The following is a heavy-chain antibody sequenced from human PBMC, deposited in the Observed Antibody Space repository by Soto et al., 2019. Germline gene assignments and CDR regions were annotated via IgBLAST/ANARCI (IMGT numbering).Heavy chain of an antibody. CDR2: IDWDDDK. D-gene: IGHD3-10*01. Sequence: SGPTLVNPTQTLTLTCTFSGFSLSTSGVGVGWIRQPPGKALEWLARIDWDDDKFYSTSLKTRLTISKDTSKNQVVLTMTNMDPVDTATYYCARFGDGFDIWGQGTMVTVS. J-gene: IGHJ3*02. V-gene: IGHV2-70*04. CDR1: GFSLSTSGVG. CDR3: ARFGDGFDI.